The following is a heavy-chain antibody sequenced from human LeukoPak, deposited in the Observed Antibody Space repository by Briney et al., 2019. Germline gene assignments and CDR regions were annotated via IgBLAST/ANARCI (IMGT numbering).Heavy chain of an antibody. CDR1: GFSFSSNG. J-gene: IGHJ4*02. CDR3: ARLRGSHFDY. CDR2: IWYDGSKK. V-gene: IGHV3-33*01. Sequence: GGSLRLSCVASGFSFSSNGMNWVRQAPGKGLEWVAVIWYDGSKKFYADSVKGRFTISRDNFKNMMYLQMSSLRAEDTAVYYCARLRGSHFDYWGEGTLVTVSS. D-gene: IGHD1-26*01.